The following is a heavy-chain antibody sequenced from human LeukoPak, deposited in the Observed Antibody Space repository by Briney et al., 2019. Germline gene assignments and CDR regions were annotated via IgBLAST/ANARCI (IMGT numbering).Heavy chain of an antibody. D-gene: IGHD3-10*01. V-gene: IGHV4-39*01. CDR1: GGSINSNSYY. J-gene: IGHJ5*02. Sequence: SETLSLTCTVSGGSINSNSYYWGWIRQPPGKGLECIGSIYYSGSTYYNPSLKSRVTISVDTSKNQFSLKLSSVTAADTAVYYCARNKYYYGSGNYGVPNWFDPWGQGTLVSVSS. CDR2: IYYSGST. CDR3: ARNKYYYGSGNYGVPNWFDP.